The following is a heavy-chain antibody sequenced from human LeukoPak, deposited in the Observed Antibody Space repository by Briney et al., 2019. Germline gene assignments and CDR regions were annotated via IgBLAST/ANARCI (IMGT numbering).Heavy chain of an antibody. Sequence: ASVKASCKASGYTFTGYYMHWVRQAPGQGLEWMGWINPNSGGTNYAQKFQGRVTMTRDTSISTAYMELSRLRSDDTAVYYCARVDYDFWSGYYNPFDYWGQGTLVTVSS. V-gene: IGHV1-2*02. CDR1: GYTFTGYY. CDR3: ARVDYDFWSGYYNPFDY. D-gene: IGHD3-3*01. CDR2: INPNSGGT. J-gene: IGHJ4*02.